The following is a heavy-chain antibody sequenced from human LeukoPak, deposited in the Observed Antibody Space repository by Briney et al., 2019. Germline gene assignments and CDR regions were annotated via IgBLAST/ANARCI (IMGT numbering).Heavy chain of an antibody. V-gene: IGHV3-23*01. J-gene: IGHJ4*02. Sequence: GGSLRLSCAASGFIFEDYAMSWVRLVPGKGLEWLSVISGGSSGSTYYADSVTGRFTVSRDNSKNTVDLQMNNLRVDDTAIYYCAKDHANTPVVANWGQGILVSVSS. D-gene: IGHD2-21*01. CDR3: AKDHANTPVVAN. CDR2: ISGGSSGST. CDR1: GFIFEDYA.